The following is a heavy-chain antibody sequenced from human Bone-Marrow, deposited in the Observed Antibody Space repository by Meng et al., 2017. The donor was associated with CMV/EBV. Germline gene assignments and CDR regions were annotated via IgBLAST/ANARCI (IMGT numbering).Heavy chain of an antibody. Sequence: SVKVSCKASGGTFSSYTISWVRQAPGQGLEWMGRIIPILGIANYAQKFQGRVTITADKSTSTAYMELSSLRSEDTAVYYCARGGVVVPAGTPGGPNWFDPWGQGTLVTVSS. V-gene: IGHV1-69*02. CDR3: ARGGVVVPAGTPGGPNWFDP. J-gene: IGHJ5*02. D-gene: IGHD2-2*01. CDR1: GGTFSSYT. CDR2: IIPILGIA.